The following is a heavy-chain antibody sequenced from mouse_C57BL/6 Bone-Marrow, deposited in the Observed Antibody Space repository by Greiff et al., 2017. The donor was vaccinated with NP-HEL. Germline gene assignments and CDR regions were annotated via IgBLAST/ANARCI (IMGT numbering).Heavy chain of an antibody. V-gene: IGHV2-2*01. CDR2: IWSGGST. CDR3: ARNTGSTMVTSFAY. Sequence: QVQLKQSGPGLVQPSQSLSITCTVSGFSLTSYGVHWVRQSPGKGLEWLGVIWSGGSTDYNAAFISRLSISKDNSKSQVFFKMNSLQADDTAIYYCARNTGSTMVTSFAYWGQGTLVTVSA. CDR1: GFSLTSYG. D-gene: IGHD2-2*01. J-gene: IGHJ3*01.